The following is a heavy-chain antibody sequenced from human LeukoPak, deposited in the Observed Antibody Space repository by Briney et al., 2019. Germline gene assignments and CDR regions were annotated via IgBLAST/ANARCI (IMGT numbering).Heavy chain of an antibody. CDR3: ARDSRETGSTSDFDF. CDR2: IGADTGNT. V-gene: IGHV1-18*04. D-gene: IGHD1-7*01. J-gene: IGHJ4*02. Sequence: ASVKVSCKTSGYTFYDYGISWVRQAPGQGLEWMGWIGADTGNTNFAQKLQDRVTMTTDTSTSTAYMELRSLTSDDTAVHYCARDSRETGSTSDFDFWGQGTLVTVSS. CDR1: GYTFYDYG.